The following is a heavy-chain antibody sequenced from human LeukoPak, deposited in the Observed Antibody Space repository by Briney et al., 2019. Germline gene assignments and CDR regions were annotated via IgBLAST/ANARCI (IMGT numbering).Heavy chain of an antibody. V-gene: IGHV3-7*05. CDR1: GFTFSNYW. D-gene: IGHD4-17*01. J-gene: IGHJ4*02. CDR2: INQDGRER. CDR3: ARDKAYGDSEDY. Sequence: GGSLRLSCSASGFTFSNYWMSWVRQAPGKGLEWVANINQDGRERYYVDSVKGRFTISRDNARNSLSLQVSNLRPEDTAVYFCARDKAYGDSEDYWGQGTLVTVSS.